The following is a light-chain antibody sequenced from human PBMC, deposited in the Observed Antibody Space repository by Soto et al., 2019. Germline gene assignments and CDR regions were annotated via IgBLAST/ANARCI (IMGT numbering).Light chain of an antibody. CDR1: QSVSGTY. CDR3: QQYGSSPWT. J-gene: IGKJ1*01. V-gene: IGKV3-20*01. CDR2: DAS. Sequence: VLTQSPGNLSLSPGERATLSCRASQSVSGTYLAWYQQRPGQAPRLLIYDASTRAPGIPHRFSGSESGTDFTLTITRLEPEDFAVYYCQQYGSSPWTFGQGTRVEIK.